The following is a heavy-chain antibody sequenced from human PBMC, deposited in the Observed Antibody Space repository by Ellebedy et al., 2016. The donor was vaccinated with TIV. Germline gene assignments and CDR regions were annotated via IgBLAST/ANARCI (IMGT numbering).Heavy chain of an antibody. Sequence: SETLSLTXTVSGGSISNYYWSWIRQPAGKGLEWIGRIHSGGGTDFNPSLKSRVTMSVDTSKNQFSLNLNSMTAADTAVYYCARVEIPAIIVGERDDVFDIWGQGTMVTVSS. D-gene: IGHD2-2*01. CDR1: GGSISNYY. J-gene: IGHJ3*02. V-gene: IGHV4-4*07. CDR2: IHSGGGT. CDR3: ARVEIPAIIVGERDDVFDI.